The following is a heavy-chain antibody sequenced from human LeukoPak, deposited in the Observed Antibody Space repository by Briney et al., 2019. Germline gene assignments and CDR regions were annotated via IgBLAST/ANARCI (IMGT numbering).Heavy chain of an antibody. CDR3: ARVGEYSGYDFAN. CDR1: GFTFSSYT. CDR2: ISSSSSYI. Sequence: QPGGSLRLSCAASGFTFSSYTMGWVRQAPGRGLEWVSSISSSSSYIYYADSVKGRFTISRDNAKKSLYLQMNRLRDEDTAVYHCARVGEYSGYDFANWGQGTLVTVSS. J-gene: IGHJ4*02. V-gene: IGHV3-21*01. D-gene: IGHD5-12*01.